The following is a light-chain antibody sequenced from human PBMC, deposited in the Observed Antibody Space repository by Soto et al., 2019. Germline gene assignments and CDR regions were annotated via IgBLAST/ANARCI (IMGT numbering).Light chain of an antibody. CDR2: ADS. V-gene: IGLV1-44*01. CDR3: AAWDDTLRGLV. J-gene: IGLJ2*01. CDR1: RSNIETNI. Sequence: QSVLTQPPSASGTPGQRVTISCSGSRSNIETNIVAWYQQVPGTAPKLLIYADSQRPSGVPDRFSGSKSGTSASLAIRGLQSDDEADYYCAAWDDTLRGLVFGGGTKLTVL.